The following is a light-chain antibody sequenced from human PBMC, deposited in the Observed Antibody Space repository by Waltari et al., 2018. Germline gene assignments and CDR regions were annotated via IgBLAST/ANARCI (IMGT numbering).Light chain of an antibody. CDR2: EVS. J-gene: IGLJ2*01. CDR3: GSYTTSTTLV. Sequence: QSALTQPASVSGSPGQSITIPCTGTSSDVGGYNYVSWYQQHPGKAPKLMIYEVSNRPSGVSNRFSGSKSGNTASLTISGLQAEDEADYYCGSYTTSTTLVFGGGTKLTVL. V-gene: IGLV2-14*01. CDR1: SSDVGGYNY.